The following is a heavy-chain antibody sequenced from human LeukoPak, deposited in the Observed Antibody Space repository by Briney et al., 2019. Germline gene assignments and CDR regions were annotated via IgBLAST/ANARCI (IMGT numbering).Heavy chain of an antibody. D-gene: IGHD3-16*01. Sequence: GGSLRLSCAASGFTFSRYLMSWVRQAPGKGLEWVANIKEDGSEKYSVDSVKGRFTIYRDNAENSLYLQMNSVRAEDTAVYYCARGGIYIPPYYYYYVDVWGRGTTVTVSS. CDR3: ARGGIYIPPYYYYYVDV. CDR2: IKEDGSEK. V-gene: IGHV3-7*01. J-gene: IGHJ6*03. CDR1: GFTFSRYL.